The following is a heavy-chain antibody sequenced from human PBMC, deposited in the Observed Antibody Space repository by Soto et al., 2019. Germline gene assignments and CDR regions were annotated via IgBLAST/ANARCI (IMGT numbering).Heavy chain of an antibody. CDR2: IIPIFGTA. CDR3: ARCDYFDSSGYYLDAFDI. V-gene: IGHV1-69*13. Sequence: VASVKVSCKASGGTFSSYAISWVRQAPGQGLEWMGGIIPIFGTANYAQKFQGRVTITADESTSTAYMELSSLRSEDTAVYYCARCDYFDSSGYYLDAFDILGQATMVTV. CDR1: GGTFSSYA. J-gene: IGHJ3*02. D-gene: IGHD3-22*01.